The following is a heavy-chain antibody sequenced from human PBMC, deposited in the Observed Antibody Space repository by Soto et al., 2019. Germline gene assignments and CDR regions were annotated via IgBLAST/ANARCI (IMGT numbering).Heavy chain of an antibody. V-gene: IGHV4-59*01. CDR2: TYYSGST. CDR1: GGSISSYY. D-gene: IGHD6-13*01. Sequence: SETLSLTCTVSGGSISSYYWSWIRQPPGKGLEWIGYTYYSGSTNYNPSLKSRVTISVDTSKNQFSLKLSSVTAADTAVYYCARDGAAAGEIDYWGQGTLVTVSS. J-gene: IGHJ4*02. CDR3: ARDGAAAGEIDY.